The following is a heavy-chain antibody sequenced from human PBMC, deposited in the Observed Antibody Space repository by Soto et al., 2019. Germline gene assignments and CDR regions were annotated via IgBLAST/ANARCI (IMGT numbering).Heavy chain of an antibody. CDR3: ARNRGIRQTDPFDY. CDR2: ISSSSSYI. V-gene: IGHV3-21*01. Sequence: GGSLRLSCAASGFTFSSYSMNWVRQAPGKGLEWVSSISSSSSYIYYADSVKGRFTISRDNAKNSLYLQMNSLRAEDTAVYYCARNRGIRQTDPFDYWGQGTLVTSPQ. J-gene: IGHJ4*02. CDR1: GFTFSSYS. D-gene: IGHD1-20*01.